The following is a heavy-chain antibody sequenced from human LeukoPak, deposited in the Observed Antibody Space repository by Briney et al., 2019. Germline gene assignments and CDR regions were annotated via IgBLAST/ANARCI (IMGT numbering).Heavy chain of an antibody. D-gene: IGHD6-19*01. CDR1: GFIFNSHS. J-gene: IGHJ6*03. V-gene: IGHV3-21*01. CDR2: ISSTSSYI. CDR3: ARSSGWYHRGPDYYYYYMDV. Sequence: GGSLRLSCAASGFIFNSHSMNWVRQAPGKGLEWVSSISSTSSYIYYADSVRSRFTISRDNAKNSLYLQMNSLRAEDTAVYYCARSSGWYHRGPDYYYYYMDVWGKGTTVTVS.